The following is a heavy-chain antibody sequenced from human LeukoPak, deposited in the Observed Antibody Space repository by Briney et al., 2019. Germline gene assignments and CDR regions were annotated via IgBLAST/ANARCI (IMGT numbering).Heavy chain of an antibody. CDR2: IYHSGST. CDR3: ASVAARYYYYYYMDV. D-gene: IGHD6-6*01. Sequence: SETLSLTCAVSGYSISSGYYWGWIRQPPGKGLEWIGGIYHSGSTYYNPSLKSRVTISVDMSKNQFSLKLSSVTAADTAVYYCASVAARYYYYYYMDVWGKGTTVTVSS. CDR1: GYSISSGYY. J-gene: IGHJ6*03. V-gene: IGHV4-38-2*01.